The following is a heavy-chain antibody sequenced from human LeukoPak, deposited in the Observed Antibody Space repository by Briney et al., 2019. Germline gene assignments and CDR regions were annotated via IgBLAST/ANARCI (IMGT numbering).Heavy chain of an antibody. V-gene: IGHV4-4*02. CDR2: IYHSGST. Sequence: SETLSLTCAVSGGSISSSNWWSWVRQPPGKGLEWIGEIYHSGSTNYNPSLKSRVTISVDKSKNQFSLKLSSVTAADTAVYYCARDWYSSLRGVDVWGQGTTVTVSS. CDR3: ARDWYSSLRGVDV. J-gene: IGHJ6*02. D-gene: IGHD6-19*01. CDR1: GGSISSSNW.